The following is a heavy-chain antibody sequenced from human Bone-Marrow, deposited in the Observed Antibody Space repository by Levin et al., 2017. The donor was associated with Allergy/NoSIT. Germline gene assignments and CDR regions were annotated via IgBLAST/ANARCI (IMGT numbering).Heavy chain of an antibody. J-gene: IGHJ3*02. CDR3: ARWDFDWLSIDAFDI. V-gene: IGHV3-30-3*01. D-gene: IGHD3-9*01. CDR1: GFIFSGYA. CDR2: ISSDESKK. Sequence: GGSLRLSCSGSGFIFSGYALHWVRQAPGKGLEWVAVISSDESKKFYADSVMGRFIISRDNSKNTVYLQMNSLRAEDTAVYYCARWDFDWLSIDAFDIWGQGTLVTVSS.